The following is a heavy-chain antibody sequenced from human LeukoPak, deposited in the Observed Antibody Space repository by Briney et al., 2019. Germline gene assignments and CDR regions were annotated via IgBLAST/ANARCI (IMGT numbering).Heavy chain of an antibody. CDR2: IYSSGST. V-gene: IGHV4-4*07. Sequence: PSETLSHTCTVSGGSISSYYWNWIRQPAGKGLQWIGRIYSSGSTNQNPSLKSRVTMSVDTSKNQFSLKLNSMTAADTAVYYCARDTRGHSIGRGVGHMDLWGKGTTVTVSS. CDR3: ARDTRGHSIGRGVGHMDL. CDR1: GGSISSYY. D-gene: IGHD6-25*01. J-gene: IGHJ6*03.